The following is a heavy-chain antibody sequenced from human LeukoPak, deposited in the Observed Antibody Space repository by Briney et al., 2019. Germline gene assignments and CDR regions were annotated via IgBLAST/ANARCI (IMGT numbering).Heavy chain of an antibody. J-gene: IGHJ4*02. V-gene: IGHV3-23*01. CDR3: AKHRSGNYYEAFDY. D-gene: IGHD3-10*01. CDR2: ITVSGDET. CDR1: GFAFTSYV. Sequence: GGSLRLSCAASGFAFTSYVMSWVRQAPGKGLEWVSDITVSGDETYYADSVKGRFNISRDNTKNTLNLQVNSLRAGDTAVYYCAKHRSGNYYEAFDYWGRGTLVTVSS.